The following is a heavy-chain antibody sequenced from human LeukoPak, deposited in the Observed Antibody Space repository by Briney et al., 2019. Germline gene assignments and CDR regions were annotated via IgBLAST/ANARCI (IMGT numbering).Heavy chain of an antibody. CDR2: FDPEDGET. D-gene: IGHD4-23*01. CDR3: ATDRFDGGDSGGHAY. CDR1: GYTLNELS. Sequence: ASVRVSCKVSGYTLNELSMHWVRQAPGKRLEWMGGFDPEDGETLYAQKFQARVTMTEDTSTDTAYMELSSLRSEDTAVYYCATDRFDGGDSGGHAYWGQGTLITVSS. J-gene: IGHJ4*02. V-gene: IGHV1-24*01.